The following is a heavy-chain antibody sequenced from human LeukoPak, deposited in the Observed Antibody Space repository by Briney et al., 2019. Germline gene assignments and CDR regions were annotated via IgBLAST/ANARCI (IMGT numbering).Heavy chain of an antibody. Sequence: GGSLRLSCAASGFSFSNYWMHWVRQAPGKGLVWVTRMNSDGSATCYADSVQGRFTISRDNAKNALYLQMNSLRAEDTAMYFCAKGPNYFDSWGQGTLVTVSS. CDR2: MNSDGSAT. J-gene: IGHJ4*02. CDR1: GFSFSNYW. V-gene: IGHV3-74*01. CDR3: AKGPNYFDS.